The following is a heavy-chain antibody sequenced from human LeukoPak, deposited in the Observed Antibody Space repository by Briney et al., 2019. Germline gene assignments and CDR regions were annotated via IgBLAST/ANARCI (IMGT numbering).Heavy chain of an antibody. J-gene: IGHJ4*02. D-gene: IGHD5-24*01. Sequence: GGSLRLSCAASGFTFSSYGMHGVRQAPGKGLEWVAVIWYDGTNKNYADSVKGRFTISRDNSKNTLYLQMNSLRAEDAAVYYCARDSDGYIDYFDYWGQGTLVTVSS. CDR2: IWYDGTNK. CDR3: ARDSDGYIDYFDY. CDR1: GFTFSSYG. V-gene: IGHV3-33*01.